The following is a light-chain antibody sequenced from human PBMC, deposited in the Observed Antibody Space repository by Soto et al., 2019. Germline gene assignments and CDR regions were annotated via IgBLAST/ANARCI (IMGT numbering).Light chain of an antibody. CDR1: QSVSSN. Sequence: IVMTQYPATLSVSPGERATLSCRASQSVSSNLAWYQQKPGQAPRLLIYGASTRATGIPARFSGSGSGTEFTLTISSLQSEDFAVYYCQQYNNWPPTFGQGTKV. CDR3: QQYNNWPPT. V-gene: IGKV3-15*01. J-gene: IGKJ1*01. CDR2: GAS.